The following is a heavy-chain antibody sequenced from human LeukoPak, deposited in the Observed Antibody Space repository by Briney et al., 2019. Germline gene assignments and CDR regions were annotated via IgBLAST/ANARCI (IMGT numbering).Heavy chain of an antibody. V-gene: IGHV1-2*02. J-gene: IGHJ2*01. Sequence: ASVKVSCKASGYTFTGYYMHWVRQAPGQGLEWMGWINPNSGGTNYAQKFQGRVTMTRDTSISTAYMELSRLRSDDTAVYYCARGGDSSSAYWYFDLWGRGTLVTVSS. D-gene: IGHD6-6*01. CDR2: INPNSGGT. CDR1: GYTFTGYY. CDR3: ARGGDSSSAYWYFDL.